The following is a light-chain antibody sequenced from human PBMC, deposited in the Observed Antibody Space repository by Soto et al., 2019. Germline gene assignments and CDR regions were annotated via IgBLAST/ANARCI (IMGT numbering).Light chain of an antibody. CDR2: EVS. CDR3: CSYAGSYTFF. CDR1: SRDVGGYNY. J-gene: IGLJ1*01. Sequence: QSVLTQPGSVSGSPGQSVTISCTGNSRDVGGYNYVSWYQQHPGKAPKLMIYEVSKRPSGVPERCSSSNYGNTDSLPISGRQDENEADYYCCSYAGSYTFFFGTEPKVTV. V-gene: IGLV2-11*01.